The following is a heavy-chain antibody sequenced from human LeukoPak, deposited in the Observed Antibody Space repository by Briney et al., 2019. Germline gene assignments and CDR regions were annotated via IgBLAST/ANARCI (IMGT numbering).Heavy chain of an antibody. J-gene: IGHJ3*02. D-gene: IGHD4-17*01. CDR1: GFTFSSYS. CDR3: AREGATVTDAFDI. CDR2: ISSGTYI. V-gene: IGHV3-21*01. Sequence: GGSLRLSCAASGFTFSSYSMNWVRQVPGKGLEWVSSISSGTYIYYADSVKGRFTISRDNAKNSLYLQMNSLRAEDTAVYYCAREGATVTDAFDIWGQGTLVTVSS.